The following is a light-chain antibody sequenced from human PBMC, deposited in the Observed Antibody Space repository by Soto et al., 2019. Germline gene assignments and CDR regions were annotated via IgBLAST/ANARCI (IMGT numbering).Light chain of an antibody. J-gene: IGLJ1*01. V-gene: IGLV1-44*01. CDR2: HNN. CDR3: ATWDDSMNGL. Sequence: QAVRTQPPSAARTPGHRVTMSCSASRANIGSKTVTWYQQLPGAAPKLLIYHNNQRPSGVPDRFSGSKSGTSASLAISGLQSEDEADYYCATWDDSMNGLFGPGTKVTVL. CDR1: RANIGSKT.